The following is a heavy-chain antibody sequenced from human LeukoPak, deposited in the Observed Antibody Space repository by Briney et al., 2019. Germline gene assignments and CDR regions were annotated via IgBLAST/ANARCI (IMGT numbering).Heavy chain of an antibody. CDR3: ARQMFSTVSPFDY. D-gene: IGHD4-17*01. J-gene: IGHJ4*02. CDR2: IYYSGNT. Sequence: PSETLSLTCTVSGGSISSYYWSWIRQPPGKGLEWIGYIYYSGNTNYNPSLKNRITISIDTSNNQVSLKLRSVTAADTAVYYCARQMFSTVSPFDYWGQGALVTVSS. V-gene: IGHV4-59*01. CDR1: GGSISSYY.